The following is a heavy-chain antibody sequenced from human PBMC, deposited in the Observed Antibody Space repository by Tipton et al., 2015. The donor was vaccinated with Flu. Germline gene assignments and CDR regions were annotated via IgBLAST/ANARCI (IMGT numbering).Heavy chain of an antibody. CDR2: IYYSGST. J-gene: IGHJ4*02. V-gene: IGHV4-31*01. CDR3: ARDLRLDYFDY. Sequence: TLSLTCTVSGGSISSGGYYWSWIRQHPGKGLEWIGYIYYSGSTYYNPSLKSLVTISVDTSKNQFSLKLSSVTAADTAVYYCARDLRLDYFDYWGQGTLVTVSS. D-gene: IGHD5/OR15-5a*01. CDR1: GGSISSGGYY.